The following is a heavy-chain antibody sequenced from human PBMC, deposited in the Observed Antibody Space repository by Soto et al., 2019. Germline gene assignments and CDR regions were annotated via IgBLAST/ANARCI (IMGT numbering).Heavy chain of an antibody. J-gene: IGHJ4*02. Sequence: SVKVSCKASGGTFSSYAISWVRQAPGQGLEWMGGIIPIFGTANYAQKFQGRVTITADESTSTAYMELSSLRSEDTAVYYCARTLHRAMVLFDYWGQRTLVTVSS. CDR2: IIPIFGTA. D-gene: IGHD5-18*01. CDR3: ARTLHRAMVLFDY. V-gene: IGHV1-69*13. CDR1: GGTFSSYA.